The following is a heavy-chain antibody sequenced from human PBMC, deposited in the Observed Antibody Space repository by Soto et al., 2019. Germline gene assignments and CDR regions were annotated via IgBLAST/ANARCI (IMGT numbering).Heavy chain of an antibody. V-gene: IGHV1-3*05. CDR2: INAGNGNT. Sequence: QVQLVQSGAEEKKPGASVKVSCKASGYTFTSYAMHWVRQAPGQRLEWMGWINAGNGNTKYSQKFQGRVTITRDTCASTVYMELSSLRSEATAAYYCARVSGWYFLPYWGQGTVVTVSS. D-gene: IGHD6-19*01. CDR1: GYTFTSYA. J-gene: IGHJ4*02. CDR3: ARVSGWYFLPY.